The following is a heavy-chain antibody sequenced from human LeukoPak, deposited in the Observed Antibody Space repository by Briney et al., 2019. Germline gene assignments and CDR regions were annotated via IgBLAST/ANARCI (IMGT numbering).Heavy chain of an antibody. CDR3: ARDNYDSSGSPFDY. Sequence: GGSLRLSCVTSGFTFNSYGMSWVRQAPGKGLEWVAAVSGGRGSTHYADSMTGRFTISRDNAKNSLDLQMDSLRAEDTAVYYCARDNYDSSGSPFDYWGQGTLVTVSS. D-gene: IGHD3-22*01. CDR1: GFTFNSYG. CDR2: VSGGRGST. V-gene: IGHV3-21*01. J-gene: IGHJ4*02.